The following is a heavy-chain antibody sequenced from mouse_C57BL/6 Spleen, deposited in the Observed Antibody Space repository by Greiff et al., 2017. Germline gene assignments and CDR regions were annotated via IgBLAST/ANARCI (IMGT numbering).Heavy chain of an antibody. V-gene: IGHV1-81*01. CDR1: GYTFTSYG. CDR2: IYPRSGNT. Sequence: QVQLQQSGAELARPGASVKLSCKASGYTFTSYGISWVKQRTGQGLEWIGEIYPRSGNTYYNEKFKGKATLTADKSSSTAYMELRSLTSEDSAVYFCAREDYDYLFAYWGQGTLDTVSA. J-gene: IGHJ3*01. CDR3: AREDYDYLFAY. D-gene: IGHD2-4*01.